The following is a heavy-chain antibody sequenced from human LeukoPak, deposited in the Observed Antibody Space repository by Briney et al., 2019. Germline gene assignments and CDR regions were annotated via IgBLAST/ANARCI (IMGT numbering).Heavy chain of an antibody. CDR2: ISSRSGII. D-gene: IGHD5-24*01. V-gene: IGHV3-11*01. CDR3: AGGLLEAQGWLQWLGTVYSMDV. J-gene: IGHJ6*02. CDR1: GFNFSDYY. Sequence: PGGPLRLSCVASGFNFSDYYMNWIRQSPGKGLEWISYISSRSGIIYYADSVKGRFTISRDNARNSLYLQMNSLRVDDTAVYYCAGGLLEAQGWLQWLGTVYSMDVWGQGTPVTVSS.